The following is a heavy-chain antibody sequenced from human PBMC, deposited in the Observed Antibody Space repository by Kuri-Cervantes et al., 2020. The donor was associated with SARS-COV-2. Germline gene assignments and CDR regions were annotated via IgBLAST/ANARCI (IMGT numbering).Heavy chain of an antibody. D-gene: IGHD1-26*01. V-gene: IGHV3-7*01. CDR2: IKQDGSEK. J-gene: IGHJ3*02. CDR3: ARVEVGAHVGALDI. CDR1: GFTFSSYW. Sequence: GGSLRLSCAASGFTFSSYWMSWVRQAPGKGLEWVANIKQDGSEKYYVDSVKGRFTISRDNAKNSLYLQMNSLRAEDTAVYYCARVEVGAHVGALDIWGQGTMVTDSS.